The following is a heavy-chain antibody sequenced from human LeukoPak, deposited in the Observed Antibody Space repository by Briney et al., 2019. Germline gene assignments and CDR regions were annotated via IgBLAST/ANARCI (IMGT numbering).Heavy chain of an antibody. D-gene: IGHD5-18*01. CDR1: GGSFSGYY. CDR3: ASNTAGSFDI. CDR2: INHSGST. V-gene: IGHV4-34*01. Sequence: SETLSLTCAVYGGSFSGYYWSWIRQPPGKGLEWIGEINHSGSTNYNPSLKSRVTISVDTSKNQFSLKLSSVTAADTAVYYCASNTAGSFDIWGQGTVVTVSS. J-gene: IGHJ3*02.